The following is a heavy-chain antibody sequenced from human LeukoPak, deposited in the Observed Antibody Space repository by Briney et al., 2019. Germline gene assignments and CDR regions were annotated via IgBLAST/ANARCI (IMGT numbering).Heavy chain of an antibody. V-gene: IGHV1-18*01. CDR1: GYTFTSYG. CDR3: ARVVGDYVWGSYRAYNWFDP. J-gene: IGHJ5*02. CDR2: ISAYNGNT. D-gene: IGHD3-16*02. Sequence: ASAKVSCKASGYTFTSYGISWVRQAPGQGLEWMGWISAYNGNTNYAQKLQGRVTMTTDTSTSTAYMELRSLRSDDTAVYYCARVVGDYVWGSYRAYNWFDPWGQGTLVTVSS.